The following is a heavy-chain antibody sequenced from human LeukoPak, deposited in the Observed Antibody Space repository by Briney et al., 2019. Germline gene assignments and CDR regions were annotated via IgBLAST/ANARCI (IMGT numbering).Heavy chain of an antibody. Sequence: GGSLRLSCAASGFTFSTYAMTWVRQAPGKGLEWVSLISGTGGSTYYADSVKGRFTISRDNSKNTLYLQMNSLRADDTAVYYCARGIAAAAKDWFDPWGQGTLVTVSS. V-gene: IGHV3-23*01. CDR2: ISGTGGST. D-gene: IGHD6-13*01. J-gene: IGHJ5*02. CDR1: GFTFSTYA. CDR3: ARGIAAAAKDWFDP.